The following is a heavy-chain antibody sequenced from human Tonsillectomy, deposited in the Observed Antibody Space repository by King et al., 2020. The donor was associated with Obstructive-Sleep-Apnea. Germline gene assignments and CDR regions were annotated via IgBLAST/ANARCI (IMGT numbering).Heavy chain of an antibody. CDR3: ARDSSGYSP. CDR2: IASSSSTF. Sequence: VQLVESGGGLVQPGGSLRLSCAASGFTFSSYSMNWVRQTPGKGLEWVAYIASSSSTFYYADSVKGRFTISRENAKNSLYLQMNSLRVEDTAVYYCARDSSGYSPWGQGTLVTVSS. V-gene: IGHV3-48*04. CDR1: GFTFSSYS. J-gene: IGHJ5*02. D-gene: IGHD3-22*01.